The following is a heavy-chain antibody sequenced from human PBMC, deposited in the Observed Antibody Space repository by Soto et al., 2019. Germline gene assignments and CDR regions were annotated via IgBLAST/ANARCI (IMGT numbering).Heavy chain of an antibody. CDR1: GGSISSVAVGSY. V-gene: IGHV4-31*03. CDR2: IYYSGTT. Sequence: QVQLQESGPGRVKPSQTLSLVCMFSGGSISSVAVGSYWTWIRQHPGKGLEWIGYIYYSGTTYYNPSLKSRPTISMERSENQFSLELTSVTAADTAIYFCASGHDAYKVRYWGQGTMVTVSS. CDR3: ASGHDAYKVRY. D-gene: IGHD1-1*01. J-gene: IGHJ4*02.